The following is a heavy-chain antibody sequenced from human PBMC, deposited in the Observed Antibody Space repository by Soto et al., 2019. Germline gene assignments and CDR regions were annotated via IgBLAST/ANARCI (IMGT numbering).Heavy chain of an antibody. V-gene: IGHV2-5*01. CDR3: THRGGATVGLYYFDY. CDR1: GFSLSTTGVG. J-gene: IGHJ4*02. Sequence: QITLKESGPTLVKPTQTLTLTCTFSGFSLSTTGVGVSWIRQPPGKALEWLALIYWHDDKRYSPSLKSRLTSNKDTSKNQVVLTMTNMDPVDTATYYCTHRGGATVGLYYFDYWGQGALVTVSS. D-gene: IGHD3-16*01. CDR2: IYWHDDK.